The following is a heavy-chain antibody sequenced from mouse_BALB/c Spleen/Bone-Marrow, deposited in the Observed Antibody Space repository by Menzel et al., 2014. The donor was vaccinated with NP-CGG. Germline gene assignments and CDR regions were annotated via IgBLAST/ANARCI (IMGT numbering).Heavy chain of an antibody. CDR1: GYTFTSYW. CDR3: TRTYEYFDY. V-gene: IGHV1-69*02. J-gene: IGHJ2*01. D-gene: IGHD2-3*01. CDR2: IYPSDNYT. Sequence: QVHVKQSGAELVRPGASVKLSGKASGYTFTSYWINWVKQRPGQGLEWIGNIYPSDNYTNYNQKFKDKATLTVDKSSSTAYMQLSSPTSEDSAVYYCTRTYEYFDYWGQGTTLTVSS.